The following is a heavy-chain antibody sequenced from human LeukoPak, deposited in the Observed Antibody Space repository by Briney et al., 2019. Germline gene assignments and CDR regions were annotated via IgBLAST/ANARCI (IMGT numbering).Heavy chain of an antibody. CDR1: GFTFSTYH. CDR3: ARASGFAGELDY. D-gene: IGHD3-10*01. V-gene: IGHV3-21*04. J-gene: IGHJ4*02. Sequence: GGSLRLSCAASGFTFSTYHMNWVRQAPGKGLEGGSSISSTSRRLYYAGSVKGRFTISRDNAENSLYLQMSSLRAEDTAVYYCARASGFAGELDYWGQGTLVTVSS. CDR2: ISSTSRRL.